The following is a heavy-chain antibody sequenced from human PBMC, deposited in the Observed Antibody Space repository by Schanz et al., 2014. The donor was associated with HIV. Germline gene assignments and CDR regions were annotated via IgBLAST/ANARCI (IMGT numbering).Heavy chain of an antibody. J-gene: IGHJ5*02. Sequence: QVQLQQSGAEVKKPGSSVKVSCTASGDGFTTRTISWLRQAPGHALEWMGGIIPIFGAAKNAPKFQGRVTITADESTSTASMDLTGLNPXKTAIYYCARDDVLDSLASWGQGTLVTVSS. CDR1: GDGFTTRT. CDR2: IIPIFGAA. D-gene: IGHD2-21*01. V-gene: IGHV1-69*13. CDR3: ARDDVLDSLAS.